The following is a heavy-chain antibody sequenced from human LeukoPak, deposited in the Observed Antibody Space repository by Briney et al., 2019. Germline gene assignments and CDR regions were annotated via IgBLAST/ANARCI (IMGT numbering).Heavy chain of an antibody. V-gene: IGHV1-18*01. J-gene: IGHJ4*02. CDR2: ISAYNGNT. Sequence: GASVKVSCKASGYTFTSYGISWVRQAPGQGLEWMGWISAYNGNTNYAQKLQGRVTMTTDISTCTAYMELRSLRSDDTAVYYCARAVSSGWYDYWGQGTLVTVSS. CDR3: ARAVSSGWYDY. D-gene: IGHD6-19*01. CDR1: GYTFTSYG.